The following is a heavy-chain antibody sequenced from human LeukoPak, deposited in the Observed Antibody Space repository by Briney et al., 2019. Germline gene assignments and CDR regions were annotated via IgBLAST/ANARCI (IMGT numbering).Heavy chain of an antibody. V-gene: IGHV4-4*07. CDR2: IYTSGST. Sequence: SETLSLTCTVSGGSISSYYWSWIRQPAGKGLEGIGRIYTSGSTNYNPSLKSRVTMSVDTSKNQFSLKLSSVTAADTAVYYCARDLGYCSSTNCYGSWFDPWGQGTLVTVSS. D-gene: IGHD2-2*01. J-gene: IGHJ5*02. CDR1: GGSISSYY. CDR3: ARDLGYCSSTNCYGSWFDP.